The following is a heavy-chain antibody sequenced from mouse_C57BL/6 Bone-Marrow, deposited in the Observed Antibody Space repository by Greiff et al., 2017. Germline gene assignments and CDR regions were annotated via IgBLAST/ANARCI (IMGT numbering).Heavy chain of an antibody. D-gene: IGHD2-5*01. V-gene: IGHV14-4*01. CDR1: GFNIKDDY. Sequence: VQLKQSGAELVRPGASVKLSCTASGFNIKDDYMHWVKQRPEQGLEWIGWIDPENGDTAYASKFQGKATLTADTSSNTAYLQLSSLTSEDTAVYYCTTAYYSNYVGYWGQGTTLTVSS. J-gene: IGHJ2*01. CDR2: IDPENGDT. CDR3: TTAYYSNYVGY.